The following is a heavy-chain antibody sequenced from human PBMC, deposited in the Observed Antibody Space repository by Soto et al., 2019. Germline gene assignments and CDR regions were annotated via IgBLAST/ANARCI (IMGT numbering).Heavy chain of an antibody. J-gene: IGHJ4*02. V-gene: IGHV3-23*01. CDR3: AKQRAGFGSGSDTYYFAY. CDR2: ISGSGGTT. Sequence: EVQLLESGGGLVQPGGSLRISCIGSGFTFSSNAMSWVRQAPGKGLEWVSAISGSGGTTYYADSVKGRFAVSRDNSNNTLYLQMTSLRAEDTAVYYCAKQRAGFGSGSDTYYFAYWGQGTLVTVSS. CDR1: GFTFSSNA. D-gene: IGHD3-10*01.